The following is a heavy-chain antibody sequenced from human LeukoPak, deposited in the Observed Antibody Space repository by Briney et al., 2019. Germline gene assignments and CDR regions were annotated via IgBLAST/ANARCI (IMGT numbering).Heavy chain of an antibody. Sequence: KASETLSLTCAVYGGSFSGYYWSWIRQPPGKGLEWIGYIYYSGSTNYNPSLKSRVTISVDTSKNQFSLKLSSVTAADTAVYYCAGDYDILTGYLSWGQGTLVAVSS. CDR2: IYYSGST. J-gene: IGHJ5*02. CDR1: GGSFSGYY. CDR3: AGDYDILTGYLS. V-gene: IGHV4-59*01. D-gene: IGHD3-9*01.